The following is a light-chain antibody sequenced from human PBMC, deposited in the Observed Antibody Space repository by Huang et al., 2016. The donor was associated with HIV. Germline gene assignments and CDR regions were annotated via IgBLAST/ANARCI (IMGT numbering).Light chain of an antibody. J-gene: IGKJ5*01. Sequence: EIVMTQSPATLSVSPGEGATLSCRASQSVSGNLAWYQQKPGQAPRLLIYGASTRATGIPARCSGGGSGTDFTLTISSLQSEDFALYYCQQYNNWPPTTFGQGTRLEIK. CDR1: QSVSGN. V-gene: IGKV3-15*01. CDR3: QQYNNWPPTT. CDR2: GAS.